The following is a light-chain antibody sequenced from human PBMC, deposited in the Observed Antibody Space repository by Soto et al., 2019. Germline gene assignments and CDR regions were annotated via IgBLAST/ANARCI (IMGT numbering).Light chain of an antibody. CDR1: SSNIGAGYD. CDR2: VNI. J-gene: IGLJ3*02. CDR3: QSYDSTLSGGV. V-gene: IGLV1-40*01. Sequence: QAVVTQPPSVSGAPGQRVTISCTGSSSNIGAGYDVHWYQQLPGTAPKLLIYVNINRPSGVPDRFSGSKSGTSASLAITGLQAEDEADYYCQSYDSTLSGGVFGGGTKLTVL.